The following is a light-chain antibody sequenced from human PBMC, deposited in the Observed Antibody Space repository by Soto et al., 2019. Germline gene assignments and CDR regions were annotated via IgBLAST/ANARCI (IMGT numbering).Light chain of an antibody. CDR1: QSINTN. CDR2: DAS. Sequence: DIQMTQSPSSLSAAVGDKVTIPCRASQSINTNLNWYQQKPGKAPRLLIIDASTLRTGVPSRFSGSGSGSDFTLTISSLQAEDLAIYYCQQSLSVPVTFGGGTKVEI. J-gene: IGKJ4*01. CDR3: QQSLSVPVT. V-gene: IGKV1-39*01.